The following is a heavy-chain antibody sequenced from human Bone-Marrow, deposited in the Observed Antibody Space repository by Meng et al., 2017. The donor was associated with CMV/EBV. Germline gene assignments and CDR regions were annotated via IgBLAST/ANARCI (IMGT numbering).Heavy chain of an antibody. CDR3: AIASVGSGWYYVDY. Sequence: RGSCKATGGTFSSYAISWVRQAPGQGLEWMGGIIPILGIANYAQKFQGRVTITADKSTSTAYMELSSLRSEDTAVNYCAIASVGSGWYYVDYWGQGTLVTVSS. D-gene: IGHD6-19*01. CDR2: IIPILGIA. J-gene: IGHJ4*02. V-gene: IGHV1-69*10. CDR1: GGTFSSYA.